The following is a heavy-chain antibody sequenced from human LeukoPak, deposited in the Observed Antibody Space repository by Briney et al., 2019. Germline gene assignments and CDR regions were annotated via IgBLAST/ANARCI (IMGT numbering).Heavy chain of an antibody. CDR3: ARRRKPPGTRPYCSSTSCSGCYFDY. CDR2: IYHSGST. CDR1: GYSISSGYY. D-gene: IGHD2-2*01. J-gene: IGHJ4*02. Sequence: KPSETLSLTCTVSGYSISSGYYWGWIRQPPGKGLEWIGSIYHSGSTYYNPSLKSRVTISVDTSKNQFSLKLSSVTAADTAVYYCARRRKPPGTRPYCSSTSCSGCYFDYWGQGTLVTVSS. V-gene: IGHV4-38-2*02.